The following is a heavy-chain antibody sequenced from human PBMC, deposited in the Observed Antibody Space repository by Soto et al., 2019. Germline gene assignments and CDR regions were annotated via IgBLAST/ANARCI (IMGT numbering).Heavy chain of an antibody. D-gene: IGHD1-26*01. CDR1: GGSVSSGSYY. J-gene: IGHJ4*02. V-gene: IGHV4-61*01. Sequence: PSETLSLTCTVSGGSVSSGSYYWSWIRQPPGKGLEWIGYIYYSGSTNYNPSLKSRVTISVDTSKNQFSLKLSSVTAADTAVYYCARVHLARELLDYFDYWGQGTLVTVSS. CDR2: IYYSGST. CDR3: ARVHLARELLDYFDY.